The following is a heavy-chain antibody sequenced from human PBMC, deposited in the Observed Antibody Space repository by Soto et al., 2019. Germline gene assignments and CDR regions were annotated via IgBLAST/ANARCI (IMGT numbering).Heavy chain of an antibody. V-gene: IGHV3-11*01. J-gene: IGHJ6*03. Sequence: GGSLRLSCAASGFTFSDYYMSWIRQAPGKGLEWVSYISSSGSTIYYADSVKGRFTISRDNAKNSLYLQMNSLRAEDTAVYYCARPSLRELANYYYYYMDVWGKGTTVTVSS. CDR1: GFTFSDYY. CDR2: ISSSGSTI. D-gene: IGHD1-26*01. CDR3: ARPSLRELANYYYYYMDV.